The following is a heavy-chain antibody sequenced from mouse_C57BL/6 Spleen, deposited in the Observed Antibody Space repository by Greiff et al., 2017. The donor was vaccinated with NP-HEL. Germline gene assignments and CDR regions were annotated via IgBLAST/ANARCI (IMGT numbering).Heavy chain of an antibody. CDR2: IYPGDGDT. V-gene: IGHV1-82*01. J-gene: IGHJ2*01. Sequence: VQLQQSGPELVKPGASVKISCKASGYAFSSSWMNWVKQRPGKGLEWIGRIYPGDGDTNYNGKFKGKATLTADKSSSTAYMQLSSLTSEDSAVYFCGRLNYFDYWGQGTTLTVSS. CDR3: GRLNYFDY. CDR1: GYAFSSSW.